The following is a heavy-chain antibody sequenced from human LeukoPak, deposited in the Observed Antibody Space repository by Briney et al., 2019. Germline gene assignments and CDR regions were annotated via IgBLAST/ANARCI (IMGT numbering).Heavy chain of an antibody. Sequence: ASVKVSCKTSGYTFTGYYMHWVRQAPGQGLEWMGWINPNSGGTNYAQELQGRVTITRDTSASTAYMELSSLRSEDMAVYYCARDVTAAAGYFDYWGQGTLVTVSS. CDR2: INPNSGGT. CDR1: GYTFTGYY. CDR3: ARDVTAAAGYFDY. J-gene: IGHJ4*02. V-gene: IGHV1-2*02. D-gene: IGHD6-13*01.